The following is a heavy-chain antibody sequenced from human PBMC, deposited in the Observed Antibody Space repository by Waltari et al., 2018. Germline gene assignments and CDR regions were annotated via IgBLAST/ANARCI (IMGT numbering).Heavy chain of an antibody. Sequence: QVQLQESGPGLVKPSETLSLTCAVSGYSISSGYYWGWIRQPPGKGLEWIGSIYHSGSTYSNPSLKSRVTISVDTSKNQFSLKLSSVTAADTAVYYCARRFSSGYDYIDYWGQGTLVTVSS. CDR3: ARRFSSGYDYIDY. V-gene: IGHV4-38-2*01. J-gene: IGHJ4*02. CDR1: GYSISSGYY. D-gene: IGHD6-19*01. CDR2: IYHSGST.